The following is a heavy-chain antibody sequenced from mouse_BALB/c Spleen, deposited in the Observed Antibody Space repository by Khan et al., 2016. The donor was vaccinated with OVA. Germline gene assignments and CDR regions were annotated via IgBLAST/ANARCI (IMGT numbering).Heavy chain of an antibody. J-gene: IGHJ4*01. CDR2: ILPRSGST. CDR3: ASTARAYYYAMDY. Sequence: QVQLQQPGAELMKPGASVKISCKASGYTFSTYWIEWVKQRPGHGLEWIGEILPRSGSTNYNENFKGKATFTADTSYNTAYMQLSSLTSEDSAVYYCASTARAYYYAMDYWGQGTSVTVSS. V-gene: IGHV1-9*01. CDR1: GYTFSTYW. D-gene: IGHD3-1*01.